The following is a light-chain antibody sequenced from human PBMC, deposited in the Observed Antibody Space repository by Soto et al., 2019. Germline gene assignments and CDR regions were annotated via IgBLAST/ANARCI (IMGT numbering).Light chain of an antibody. V-gene: IGKV3-11*01. J-gene: IGKJ5*01. CDR2: DAS. CDR3: QQRSNWPPIT. Sequence: EIVLPQSPATLSSSPGERATLSCMASQSVSSYLAWYQQKPGQAPRLLIYDASNSATGIPARFSGSGSGTDFTLTISSPEPEDLAVYYCQQRSNWPPITCGQGTRLEIK. CDR1: QSVSSY.